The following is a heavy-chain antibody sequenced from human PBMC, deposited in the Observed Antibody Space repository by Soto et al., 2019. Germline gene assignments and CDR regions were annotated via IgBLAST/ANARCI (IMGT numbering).Heavy chain of an antibody. CDR2: MNPNSGNT. Sequence: GESLKISCKGSGYTFTSYDINWVRQATGQGLEWMGWMNPNSGNTGYAQKFQGRVTMTRNTSISTAYMELSSLRSEDTAVYYCARLPGYCISTSCYQGEDYYYYYGMDVWGQGTTVTVSS. J-gene: IGHJ6*02. CDR1: GYTFTSYD. D-gene: IGHD2-2*01. V-gene: IGHV1-8*01. CDR3: ARLPGYCISTSCYQGEDYYYYYGMDV.